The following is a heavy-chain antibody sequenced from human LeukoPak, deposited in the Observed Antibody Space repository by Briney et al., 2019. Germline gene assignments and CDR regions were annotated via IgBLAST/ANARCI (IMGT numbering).Heavy chain of an antibody. D-gene: IGHD5-24*01. CDR3: ARDLNRDGYNYWRFDP. J-gene: IGHJ5*02. Sequence: GASVKVSCKASGYTFTSYAMHWVRQAPGQRLEWMGWINAGNGNTKYSQEFQGRVTITRDTSASTAYMELSSLRSEDMAVYYCARDLNRDGYNYWRFDPWGQGTLVTVSS. CDR2: INAGNGNT. V-gene: IGHV1-3*03. CDR1: GYTFTSYA.